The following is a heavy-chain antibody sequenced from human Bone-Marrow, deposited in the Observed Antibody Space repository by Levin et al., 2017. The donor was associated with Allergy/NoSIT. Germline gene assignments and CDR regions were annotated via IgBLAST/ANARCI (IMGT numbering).Heavy chain of an antibody. V-gene: IGHV3-53*01. CDR1: GFTVSSNY. CDR3: AKCNEWYGKGYFDL. J-gene: IGHJ2*01. Sequence: GGSLRLSCAASGFTVSSNYMSWVRQAPGKGLEWVSVIYSGGDTKYTESVKGRFSISRDTSKNTLYLQMNSLRVEDTAVYYCAKCNEWYGKGYFDLWGRGTLVTVSS. CDR2: IYSGGDT. D-gene: IGHD3-3*01.